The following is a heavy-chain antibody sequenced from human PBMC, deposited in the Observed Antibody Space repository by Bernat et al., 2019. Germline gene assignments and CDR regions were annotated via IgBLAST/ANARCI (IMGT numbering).Heavy chain of an antibody. V-gene: IGHV3-23*01. CDR3: ARSNQWLVRWFDP. J-gene: IGHJ5*02. D-gene: IGHD6-19*01. Sequence: EVQLLESGGGLEQPGGSLRLSCAASGFIFSSYAMSWVRQAPGKGLEWVSAISGSGGSTYYAASVKGRFTISRDNSKNTPYLQMNSLRAEDTAVYYCARSNQWLVRWFDPWGQGTLVTVSS. CDR1: GFIFSSYA. CDR2: ISGSGGST.